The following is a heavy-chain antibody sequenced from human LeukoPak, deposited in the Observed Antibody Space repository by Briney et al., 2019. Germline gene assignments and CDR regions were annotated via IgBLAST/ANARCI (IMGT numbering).Heavy chain of an antibody. CDR2: IYTSGST. V-gene: IGHV4-4*07. D-gene: IGHD1-26*01. CDR3: ARSLGAPGNWFDP. Sequence: VTLSCAASGFTFPDHYMSWIRQPAGKGLEWIGRIYTSGSTNYNPSLKSRVTMSVDTSKNQFSLKLSSVSAADTAVYYCARSLGAPGNWFDPWGQGTLVTVSS. CDR1: GFTFPDHY. J-gene: IGHJ5*02.